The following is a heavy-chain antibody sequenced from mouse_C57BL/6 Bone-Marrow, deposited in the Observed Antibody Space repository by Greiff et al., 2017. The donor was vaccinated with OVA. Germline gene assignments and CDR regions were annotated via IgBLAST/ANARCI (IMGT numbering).Heavy chain of an antibody. V-gene: IGHV10-1*01. CDR2: LRSKSTNYAT. CDR1: GFSFNTYA. D-gene: IGHD1-1*01. J-gene: IGHJ4*01. CDR3: VRGAPITTVAQYYYAMDY. Sequence: EVQLVESGGGLVQPPGSLKLSCAASGFSFNTYAMNWVRQAPGKGLEWVARLRSKSTNYATYSADSVKDRFTISRDDSESMLYLQMNNLKTEDTAMYYCVRGAPITTVAQYYYAMDYWGQGTSVTVSS.